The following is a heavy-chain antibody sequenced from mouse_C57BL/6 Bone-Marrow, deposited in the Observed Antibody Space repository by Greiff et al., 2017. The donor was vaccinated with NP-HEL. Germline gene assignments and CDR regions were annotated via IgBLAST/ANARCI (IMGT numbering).Heavy chain of an antibody. D-gene: IGHD2-1*01. J-gene: IGHJ4*01. V-gene: IGHV1-39*01. Sequence: VQLKESGPELVKPGASVKISCKASGYSFTDYNMNWVKQSNGKSLEWIGVINPNYGTTSYNQKFKGKATLTVDQSSSTAYMQLNSLTSEDSAVYYCARYGRIYYGNYFYAMDYWGQGTSVTVSS. CDR2: INPNYGTT. CDR3: ARYGRIYYGNYFYAMDY. CDR1: GYSFTDYN.